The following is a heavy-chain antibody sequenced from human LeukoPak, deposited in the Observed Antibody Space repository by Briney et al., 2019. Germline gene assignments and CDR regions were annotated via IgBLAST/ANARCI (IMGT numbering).Heavy chain of an antibody. CDR2: IKQDGSEK. V-gene: IGHV3-7*01. Sequence: GGSLRLSCAASGFTFSSYWMSWVRQAPGKGLEWVANIKQDGSEKYYVDSVKGRFTISRDNAKNSLYLQMNSLRAEDTAVYYCARVRRTSCYFRCSYYYYYMDVWGKGTTVTVSS. J-gene: IGHJ6*03. D-gene: IGHD2-2*01. CDR3: ARVRRTSCYFRCSYYYYYMDV. CDR1: GFTFSSYW.